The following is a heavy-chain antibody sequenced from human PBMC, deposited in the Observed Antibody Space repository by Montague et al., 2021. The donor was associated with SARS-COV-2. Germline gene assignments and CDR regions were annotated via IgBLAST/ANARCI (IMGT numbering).Heavy chain of an antibody. CDR1: GGSISDSNYL. D-gene: IGHD6-13*01. CDR2: IHYSGT. CDR3: ARSLISASGTGSNFDS. J-gene: IGHJ4*02. Sequence: SETLSLTCTVSGGSISDSNYLWGWIRQPPGKGLEWLGDIHYSGTXXNPXXXSRVTMSRDLSENQFSLRLRSVTAADTALYYCARSLISASGTGSNFDSWGQGTLVAVSS. V-gene: IGHV4-39*07.